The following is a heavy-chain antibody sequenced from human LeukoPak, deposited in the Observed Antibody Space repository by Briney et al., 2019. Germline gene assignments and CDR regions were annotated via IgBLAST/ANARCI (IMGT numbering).Heavy chain of an antibody. J-gene: IGHJ4*02. CDR3: TTDCL. CDR2: IRSETYGGTT. Sequence: GGSLRLSCAASGFTFSTSWMTWVRQAPGKGLEWVGRIRSETYGGTTDYAANVKGRFTITRHHSKNTLYFQLNSQKTEDTAVYYYTTDCLWGRATLLTVSS. D-gene: IGHD3-16*01. V-gene: IGHV3-15*01. CDR1: GFTFSTSW.